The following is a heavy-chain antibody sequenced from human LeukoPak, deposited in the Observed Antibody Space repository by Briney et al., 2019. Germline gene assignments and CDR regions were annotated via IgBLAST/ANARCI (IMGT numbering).Heavy chain of an antibody. D-gene: IGHD3-3*01. Sequence: GGSLRLSCAGSGFTFSNAWMSWVRQAPGKGLEWVGRIKSKTDGGTTDYAAPVKGRFTISRDDSKNTLYLQMNSLKTEDTAVYYCTTGGRFWSGYYYYYGMDVWGQGTTVTVSS. V-gene: IGHV3-15*01. CDR2: IKSKTDGGTT. CDR3: TTGGRFWSGYYYYYGMDV. J-gene: IGHJ6*02. CDR1: GFTFSNAW.